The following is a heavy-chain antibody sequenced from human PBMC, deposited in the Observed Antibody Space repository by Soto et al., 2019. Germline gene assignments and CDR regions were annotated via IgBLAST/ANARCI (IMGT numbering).Heavy chain of an antibody. Sequence: PXESLNISCAASGFTFSTYAMNWVRQAPGNGLEWVSGISGSGGGTYYADSVKGRFTISRDNSKNTLYLQMNSLRAEDTAVYFCAKDRTVYYDFWSGPPSLDVWGQWTTVTVSS. CDR3: AKDRTVYYDFWSGPPSLDV. J-gene: IGHJ6*02. D-gene: IGHD3-3*01. CDR2: ISGSGGGT. CDR1: GFTFSTYA. V-gene: IGHV3-23*01.